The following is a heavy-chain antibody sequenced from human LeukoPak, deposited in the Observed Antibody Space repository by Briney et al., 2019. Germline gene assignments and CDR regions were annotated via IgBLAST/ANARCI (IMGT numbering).Heavy chain of an antibody. D-gene: IGHD5-18*01. CDR1: GGSISSGDYY. V-gene: IGHV4-30-4*01. CDR3: ARAVDTAMAIFDY. Sequence: PSETLSLTCTVSGGSISSGDYYWSWIRQPPGKGLEWIGYIYYSGSTYYNPSLKSRVTISVDTSKNQFSLKLSSVTAADTAVYYCARAVDTAMAIFDYWDQGTLVTVSS. CDR2: IYYSGST. J-gene: IGHJ4*02.